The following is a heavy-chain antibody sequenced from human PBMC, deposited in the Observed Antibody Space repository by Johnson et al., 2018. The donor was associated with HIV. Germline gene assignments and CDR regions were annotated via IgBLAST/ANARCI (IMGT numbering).Heavy chain of an antibody. CDR1: GFTFSSYA. V-gene: IGHV3-30-3*01. D-gene: IGHD3-16*01. CDR2: ISYDGSNK. J-gene: IGHJ3*02. Sequence: QVQLVESGGGVAQPGRSLRLSCAASGFTFSSYAMHWVRQAPGKGLEWVAVISYDGSNKYYADSVKGRFTISIDNSKNTLHLQMNSLRAEDTAVYYCARDGQMTLGDDAFDIWGQGTMVTVSS. CDR3: ARDGQMTLGDDAFDI.